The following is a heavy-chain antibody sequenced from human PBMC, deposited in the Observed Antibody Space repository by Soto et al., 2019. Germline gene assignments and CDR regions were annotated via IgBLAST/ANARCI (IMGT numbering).Heavy chain of an antibody. J-gene: IGHJ1*01. CDR2: IYYSGST. V-gene: IGHV4-39*01. D-gene: IGHD2-15*01. Sequence: SETLYLTCTVSGGSISSSSYYWGWIRQPPGKGLEWIGSIYYSGSTYYNPSLKSRVTISVDTSKNQFSLKLSSVTAADTAVYYCARSLPKYCSGGSCYPEYLQHWGQGTLVTVSS. CDR3: ARSLPKYCSGGSCYPEYLQH. CDR1: GGSISSSSYY.